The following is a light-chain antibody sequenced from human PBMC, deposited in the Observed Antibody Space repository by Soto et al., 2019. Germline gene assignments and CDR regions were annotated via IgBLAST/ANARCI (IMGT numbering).Light chain of an antibody. V-gene: IGKV1-39*01. J-gene: IGKJ5*01. Sequence: DIHMTQSPSSLSSSVLDRVTISFLASQSISSYLNWYQQKPGKAPKLLIYAASSLQSGVPSRFSGSGSGTDFTLTISSLQSEDFATYYCQQSNSTPPITFGQGTRLEIK. CDR3: QQSNSTPPIT. CDR1: QSISSY. CDR2: AAS.